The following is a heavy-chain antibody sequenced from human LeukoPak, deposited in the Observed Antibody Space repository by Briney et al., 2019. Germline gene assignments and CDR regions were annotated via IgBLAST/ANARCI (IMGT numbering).Heavy chain of an antibody. Sequence: ASVKVSCKASNYSFTSYGISWVRQAPGQGLEWMAWINAYNGDTNYAQKLQGRVTLTTETSTSTAYMELRSLRSEDTAVYYCARGSFHRPNYYDSSGYYPDYWGQGTLVTVSS. V-gene: IGHV1-18*01. J-gene: IGHJ4*02. D-gene: IGHD3-22*01. CDR1: NYSFTSYG. CDR2: INAYNGDT. CDR3: ARGSFHRPNYYDSSGYYPDY.